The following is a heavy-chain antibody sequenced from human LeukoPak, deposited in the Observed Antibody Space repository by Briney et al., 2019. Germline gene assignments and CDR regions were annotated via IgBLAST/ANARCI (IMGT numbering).Heavy chain of an antibody. J-gene: IGHJ5*02. CDR3: AKDLSWNTADR. Sequence: PGGSLRLSCAASGFTFSNYWMNWVRQAPGKGLEWVASIQRDGSEKYYVESVKGRFTISRDNAKNSLYLQMNSLRAEDTAVYYCAKDLSWNTADRWGQGTLVTVSS. D-gene: IGHD1/OR15-1a*01. CDR2: IQRDGSEK. CDR1: GFTFSNYW. V-gene: IGHV3-7*01.